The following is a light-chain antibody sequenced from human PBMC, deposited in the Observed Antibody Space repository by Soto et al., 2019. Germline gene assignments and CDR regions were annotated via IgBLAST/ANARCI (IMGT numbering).Light chain of an antibody. CDR2: EVS. CDR3: SSYAGSNNFV. Sequence: QSVLTQPPSASGSPGQSVTISCTGTSSDVGGYNYVSWNQQHPGKAPKLMIYEVSERPSGVPDRFSGSKSSNTASLTVSGLQAEDEADYYCSSYAGSNNFVFGTGTKVTVL. V-gene: IGLV2-8*01. J-gene: IGLJ1*01. CDR1: SSDVGGYNY.